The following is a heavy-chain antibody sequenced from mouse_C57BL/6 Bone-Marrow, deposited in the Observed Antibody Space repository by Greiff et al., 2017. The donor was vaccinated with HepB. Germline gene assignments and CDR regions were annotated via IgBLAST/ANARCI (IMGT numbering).Heavy chain of an antibody. CDR3: ARERGNYASFAY. V-gene: IGHV5-4*03. CDR2: ISDGGSYT. J-gene: IGHJ3*01. D-gene: IGHD1-1*01. Sequence: EVKLVESGGGLVKPGGSLKLSCAASGFTFSSYAMSWVRQTPEKRLEWVATISDGGSYTYYPDNVKGRFTISRDNAKNNLYLQMSHQKSEDTAMYYCARERGNYASFAYWGQGTLVTVSA. CDR1: GFTFSSYA.